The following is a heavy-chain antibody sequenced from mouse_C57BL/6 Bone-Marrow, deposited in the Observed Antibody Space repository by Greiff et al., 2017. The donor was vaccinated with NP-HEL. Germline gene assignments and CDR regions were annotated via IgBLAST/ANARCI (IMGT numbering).Heavy chain of an antibody. Sequence: QVQLKQSGPELVKPGASVKISCKASGYAFSSSWLNWVKQRPGKGLEWIGRIYPGDGDTTYNGKFKGNATLTADKSSSTAYMQLSSLTSEDSAVYFCARSDGRAPFAYWGQGTLVTVSA. CDR1: GYAFSSSW. CDR2: IYPGDGDT. V-gene: IGHV1-82*01. CDR3: ARSDGRAPFAY. D-gene: IGHD1-1*01. J-gene: IGHJ3*01.